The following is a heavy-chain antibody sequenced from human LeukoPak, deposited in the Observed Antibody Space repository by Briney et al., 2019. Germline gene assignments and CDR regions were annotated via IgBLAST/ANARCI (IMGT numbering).Heavy chain of an antibody. CDR3: ARVRLGELSSFDY. J-gene: IGHJ4*02. V-gene: IGHV1-2*06. Sequence: ASVKVSCKASGYSFTGYYLHWVRQAPGQGLEWMGRINPNSVTRYAQGFQDRVTMTRDTSISTAYMELSRLRSDDTAVYYCARVRLGELSSFDYWGQGTLVTVSS. CDR2: INPNSVT. D-gene: IGHD3-16*02. CDR1: GYSFTGYY.